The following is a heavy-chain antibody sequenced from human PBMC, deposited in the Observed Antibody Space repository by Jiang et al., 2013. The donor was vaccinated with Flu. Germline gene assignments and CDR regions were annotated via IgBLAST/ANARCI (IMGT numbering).Heavy chain of an antibody. CDR1: GFTFGNYA. J-gene: IGHJ4*02. V-gene: IGHV3-23*01. CDR2: FSGTTNYT. Sequence: GLLQPGGSLRLSCAASGFTFGNYAMSWVRQAPGKGLEWVSGFSGTTNYTYYADSVKGRFTISRDNSKHTIYLLMNSLRAEDTAVYYCAKDGDDYGDYLGYWGQGTLVTVSS. D-gene: IGHD4-17*01. CDR3: AKDGDDYGDYLGY.